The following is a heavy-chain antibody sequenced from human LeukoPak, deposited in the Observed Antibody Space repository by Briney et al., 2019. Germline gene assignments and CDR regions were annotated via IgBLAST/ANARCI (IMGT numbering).Heavy chain of an antibody. D-gene: IGHD3-10*01. Sequence: GGSLRLSCAASGFTFSDYYMSWIRQAPGKGPEWVSYISSSGSTIYYADSVKGRFTISRDNAKNSLYLQMNSLRAEDTAVYYCATSLWSDDAFDIWGQGTMVTVSS. CDR3: ATSLWSDDAFDI. J-gene: IGHJ3*02. V-gene: IGHV3-11*01. CDR2: ISSSGSTI. CDR1: GFTFSDYY.